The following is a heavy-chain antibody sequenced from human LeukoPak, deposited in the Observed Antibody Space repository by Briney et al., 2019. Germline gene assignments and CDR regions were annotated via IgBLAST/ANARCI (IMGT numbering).Heavy chain of an antibody. CDR1: DGSFSGYY. J-gene: IGHJ4*02. CDR2: INHIGSL. D-gene: IGHD3-16*01. V-gene: IGHV4-34*01. CDR3: ARGGGVAENDY. Sequence: SETLSLTCGVSDGSFSGYYWTWIRQPPGKGMEWIGEINHIGSLKFNPSLKSRVTMSVDTSKNQFSLKLSSVTAADTAVYYCARGGGVAENDYWGQGTLVTVSS.